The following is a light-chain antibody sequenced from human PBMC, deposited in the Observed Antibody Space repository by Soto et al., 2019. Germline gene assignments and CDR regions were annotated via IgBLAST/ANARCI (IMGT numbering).Light chain of an antibody. CDR2: EVS. V-gene: IGLV2-14*01. CDR3: SSYTSSSTRV. CDR1: SSDVGGYNY. Sequence: QSVLTQPASVSGSPGQSIPISCTGTSSDVGGYNYVSWYQHHPGKAPKLMIYEVSNRPSGVSNRFSGSKSGNTASLTISGLQAEDEADYYCSSYTSSSTRVFGTGTKLTVL. J-gene: IGLJ1*01.